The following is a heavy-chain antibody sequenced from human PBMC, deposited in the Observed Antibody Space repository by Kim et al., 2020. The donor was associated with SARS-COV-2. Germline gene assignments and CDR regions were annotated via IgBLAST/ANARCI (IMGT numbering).Heavy chain of an antibody. V-gene: IGHV3-33*01. Sequence: GGSLRLSCAASGIDFRRSGMHWVRQAPGKGLEWVAMIWSDGSDKYYGDSVRGRFTISRDNSRNMVYLQMDSLRGDDTALYYCARDKGVTSMDHWGQGTLVTVSS. CDR1: GIDFRRSG. CDR3: ARDKGVTSMDH. D-gene: IGHD3-3*02. CDR2: IWSDGSDK. J-gene: IGHJ4*02.